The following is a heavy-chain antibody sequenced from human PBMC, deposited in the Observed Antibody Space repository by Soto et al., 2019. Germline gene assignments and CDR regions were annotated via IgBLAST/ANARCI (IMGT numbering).Heavy chain of an antibody. D-gene: IGHD4-17*01. J-gene: IGHJ6*04. Sequence: TSVKVSCKASGYTFTGYYMHWVRQAPGQELEWMGWINPNSGGTNYAQKFQGRVTMTRDTSISTAYMELSRLRSDDTAVYYCASDPEPDYGGNHFRWGKGTTVTVSS. CDR2: INPNSGGT. CDR1: GYTFTGYY. CDR3: ASDPEPDYGGNHFR. V-gene: IGHV1-2*02.